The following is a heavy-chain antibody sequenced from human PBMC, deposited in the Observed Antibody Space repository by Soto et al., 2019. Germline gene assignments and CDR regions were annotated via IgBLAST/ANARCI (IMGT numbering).Heavy chain of an antibody. CDR3: ARDVLDYFDY. V-gene: IGHV4-59*01. J-gene: IGHJ4*02. CDR2: IYYSGST. Sequence: PSETLSLTCTVSGGSISTYYWSWIRQPPGKGLEWIGYIYYSGSTNYXXXXXXXXXXXXXXXXXQFSLRLSSVTAADAAVYYCARDVLDYFDYWREGTXVTVAS. CDR1: GGSISTYY.